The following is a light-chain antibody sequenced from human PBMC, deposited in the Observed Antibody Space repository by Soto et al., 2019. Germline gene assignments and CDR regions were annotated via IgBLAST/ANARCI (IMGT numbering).Light chain of an antibody. CDR2: GAS. J-gene: IGKJ1*01. Sequence: IGLTQSPGTLSLSTGERATLSCRASQSVSSSYLAWYQQKPGQAPRLLIYGASSRATGIPDRFSGSGSGTDFTLTISRLEPEDFAVYYCQQYGSSRGTFGQGTKVDI. V-gene: IGKV3-20*01. CDR3: QQYGSSRGT. CDR1: QSVSSSY.